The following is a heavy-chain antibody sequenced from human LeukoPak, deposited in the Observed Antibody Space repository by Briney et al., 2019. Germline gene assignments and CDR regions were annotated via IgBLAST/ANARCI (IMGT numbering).Heavy chain of an antibody. CDR3: ARDRGGSYFDY. V-gene: IGHV3-66*02. Sequence: GESLKISCKGSGYSFTNYWIGWVRQAPGKGLEWVSVIYSGGSTYYADSVRGRFTISRDNSKNTLYLQMNSLRAADTAVYYCARDRGGSYFDYWGQGTLVTVSS. J-gene: IGHJ4*02. D-gene: IGHD1-26*01. CDR1: GYSFTNYW. CDR2: IYSGGST.